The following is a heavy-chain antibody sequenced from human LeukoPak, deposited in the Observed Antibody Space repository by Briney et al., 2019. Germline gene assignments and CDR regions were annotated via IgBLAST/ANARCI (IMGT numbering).Heavy chain of an antibody. J-gene: IGHJ4*02. D-gene: IGHD3-10*01. V-gene: IGHV3-23*01. CDR2: ISGSGGST. CDR1: GFTFSSYA. Sequence: PGGSLRLSCAASGFTFSSYAMSWVRQAPGKGLEWVSAISGSGGSTYYADSVKGRFTISRDNSKNTLYLQMNSLRAEDTAVYYCAKTPFFYYGSGSYSDYWGQGTLVTVSS. CDR3: AKTPFFYYGSGSYSDY.